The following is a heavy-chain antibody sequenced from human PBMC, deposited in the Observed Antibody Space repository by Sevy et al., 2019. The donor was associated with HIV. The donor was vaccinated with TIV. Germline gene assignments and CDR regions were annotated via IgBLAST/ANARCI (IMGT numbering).Heavy chain of an antibody. CDR1: GFTFSAYW. CDR3: AIEAWSPLVN. CDR2: LDQDGGEK. V-gene: IGHV3-7*01. D-gene: IGHD3-3*01. J-gene: IGHJ3*01. Sequence: GGSLRLSCAASGFTFSAYWMAWVRQAPGKGLEWVANLDQDGGEKYPVDSVKGRFTISRDNAKNSLYLQMNSVRVEETGIYYCAIEAWSPLVNWGRGTMVTVSS.